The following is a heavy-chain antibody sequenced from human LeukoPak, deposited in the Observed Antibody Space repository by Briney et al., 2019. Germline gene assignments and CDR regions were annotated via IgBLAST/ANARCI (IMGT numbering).Heavy chain of an antibody. Sequence: PGGSLRLSCAASGFTFSSYAMHWVRQAPGKGLEWVAVISYDGSNKYYADSVKGRFTISRDNSKNTLYLQMNSLRAEDTAVYYCARDYYYYDSSGMLDYWGQGTLVTVSS. V-gene: IGHV3-30*01. CDR2: ISYDGSNK. D-gene: IGHD3-22*01. CDR1: GFTFSSYA. J-gene: IGHJ4*02. CDR3: ARDYYYYDSSGMLDY.